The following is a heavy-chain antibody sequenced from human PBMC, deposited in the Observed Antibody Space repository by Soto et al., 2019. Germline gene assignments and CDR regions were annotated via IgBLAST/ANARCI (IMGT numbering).Heavy chain of an antibody. CDR3: DRAEPSAGYLNWFDP. CDR2: IYYSGST. D-gene: IGHD3-22*01. Sequence: QVQLQESGPGLVKPSHTLSLTCTVSGGSISRGDYYWSWIRQPPGKGLEWIGYIYYSGSTHYNPSIKSRVTLSVDTSKNQFSLKLSSVTAADTAVYYCDRAEPSAGYLNWFDPWGQGTLVTVSS. J-gene: IGHJ5*02. V-gene: IGHV4-30-4*01. CDR1: GGSISRGDYY.